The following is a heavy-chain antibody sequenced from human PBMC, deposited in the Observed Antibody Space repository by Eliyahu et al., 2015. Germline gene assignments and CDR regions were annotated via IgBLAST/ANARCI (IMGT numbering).Heavy chain of an antibody. Sequence: QVQLQQWGAGLLKPSETLSLTCAXYGGSFSGXYWSXTRXPPGKGLEWIGEINHSGSTNXNPSLKSRVTISVDTSKNQFSLKLSSVTAADTAVYYCARGPLTRIAAAATRYYYYGMDVWGQGTTVTVSS. D-gene: IGHD6-13*01. CDR3: ARGPLTRIAAAATRYYYYGMDV. CDR1: GGSFSGXY. J-gene: IGHJ6*02. V-gene: IGHV4-34*01. CDR2: INHSGST.